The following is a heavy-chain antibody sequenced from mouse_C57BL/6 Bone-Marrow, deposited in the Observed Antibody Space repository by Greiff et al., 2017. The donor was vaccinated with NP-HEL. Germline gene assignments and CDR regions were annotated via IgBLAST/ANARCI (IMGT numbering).Heavy chain of an antibody. CDR3: AQAYDPYWYFDV. CDR1: GYTFTDYY. Sequence: VQLQQSGPVLVKPGASVKMSCKASGYTFTDYYMNWVKQSHGKSLEWIGVINPYNGGTSYNQKFKGKATLTVDTSSSTAYMELNSLTSEDSAVYYSAQAYDPYWYFDVWGTGTTVTVSS. CDR2: INPYNGGT. J-gene: IGHJ1*03. D-gene: IGHD1-1*01. V-gene: IGHV1-19*01.